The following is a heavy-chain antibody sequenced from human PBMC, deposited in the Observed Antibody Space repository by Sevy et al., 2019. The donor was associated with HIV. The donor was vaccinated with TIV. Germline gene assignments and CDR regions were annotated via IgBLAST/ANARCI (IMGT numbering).Heavy chain of an antibody. CDR1: GGSFSGYY. CDR3: ARYRVAGNFDY. V-gene: IGHV4-34*01. Sequence: ETLSLTCAVYGGSFSGYYWNWIRQPPGKGLEWIGEINHSGSTNYNPSLKSRVTISVDTSKDQFSLKLTSVTAADTAVYYCARYRVAGNFDYWGQGTLVTVSS. CDR2: INHSGST. D-gene: IGHD6-19*01. J-gene: IGHJ4*02.